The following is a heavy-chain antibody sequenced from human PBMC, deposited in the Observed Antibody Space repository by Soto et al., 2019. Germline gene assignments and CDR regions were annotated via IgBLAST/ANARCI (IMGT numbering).Heavy chain of an antibody. Sequence: SETLSLTCTVSGGSMSTSDYYWGWIRQTPGKGLEYIGNIYYSGSTYYSPSLKSRVTISVDTSKNQFILRLSSVTAADTAVYYCARRGGEYYFDSWGQGTLVTVSS. V-gene: IGHV4-39*06. CDR2: IYYSGST. CDR3: ARRGGEYYFDS. J-gene: IGHJ4*02. D-gene: IGHD3-10*01. CDR1: GGSMSTSDYY.